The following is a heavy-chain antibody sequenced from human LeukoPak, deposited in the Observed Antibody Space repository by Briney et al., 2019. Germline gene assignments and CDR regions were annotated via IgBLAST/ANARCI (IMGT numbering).Heavy chain of an antibody. CDR3: ARQTISGSYFGSAFDI. J-gene: IGHJ3*02. Sequence: GESLKISCKGFGSSFTTYWIAWVRQMPGKGLEWMGIIYPGDSGTRYSPSFQGQVTISADKSITTAYLQWSSLKASDTAMYYCARQTISGSYFGSAFDIWGQGTMVTVSS. V-gene: IGHV5-51*01. CDR2: IYPGDSGT. D-gene: IGHD1-26*01. CDR1: GSSFTTYW.